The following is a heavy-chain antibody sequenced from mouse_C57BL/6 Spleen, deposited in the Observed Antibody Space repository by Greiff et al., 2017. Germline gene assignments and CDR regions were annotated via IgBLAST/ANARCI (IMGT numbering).Heavy chain of an antibody. J-gene: IGHJ2*01. V-gene: IGHV1-80*01. CDR2: IYPGDGDT. CDR3: ARDHGDLDY. D-gene: IGHD3-3*01. CDR1: GYAFSSYW. Sequence: QVQLQQSGAELVKPGASVTISCKASGYAFSSYWMNWVKQGPGTGLEWIGQIYPGDGDTNSNGKFKGKATLTADKSSSTAYMQLSSLTSEESAVYFCARDHGDLDYWGQGTTLTVSS.